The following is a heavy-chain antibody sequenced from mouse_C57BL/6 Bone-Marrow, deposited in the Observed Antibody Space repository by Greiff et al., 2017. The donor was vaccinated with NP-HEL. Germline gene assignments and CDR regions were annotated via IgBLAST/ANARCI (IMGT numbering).Heavy chain of an antibody. V-gene: IGHV1-81*01. D-gene: IGHD1-1*01. CDR3: AGRGDYGDSYGFAY. CDR2: IYPCSGNT. CDR1: GYTFTSYG. J-gene: IGHJ3*01. Sequence: VQLQQSGAELARPGASVKLSCKASGYTFTSYGIRWVKQRTGQGLEWIGEIYPCSGNTYYNEKFKGKATLTADKSSSTAYMELRSLTSEASAVFYCAGRGDYGDSYGFAYWGQGTLVTVSA.